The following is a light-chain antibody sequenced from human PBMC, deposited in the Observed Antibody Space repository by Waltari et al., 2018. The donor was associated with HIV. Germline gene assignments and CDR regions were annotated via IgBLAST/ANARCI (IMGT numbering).Light chain of an antibody. CDR3: QQYYMTPPA. V-gene: IGKV4-1*01. CDR1: QSIFFNSDKKNY. Sequence: VMTQYRDLLIGSLGESITLNCKSSQSIFFNSDKKNYLALNQQKPGQPPRLLVYWASTRESGVPARFSGAGSGTDFTRTISGLQSEDAATYFCQQYYMTPPAFGQGTKVEI. J-gene: IGKJ1*01. CDR2: WAS.